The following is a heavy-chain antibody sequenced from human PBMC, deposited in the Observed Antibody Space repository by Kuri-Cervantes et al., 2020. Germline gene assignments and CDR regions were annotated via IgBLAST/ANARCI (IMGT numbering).Heavy chain of an antibody. D-gene: IGHD6-6*01. Sequence: LSLTGAASGFTFSSYEMNWVRQAPGKGLDWVSYISSSGSTIYYADSVKGRFTISRDNAKNSLYLQIESLTAEDTAVYYCARATSSSSGFGYFDYWGQGTLVTVSS. V-gene: IGHV3-48*03. CDR1: GFTFSSYE. J-gene: IGHJ4*02. CDR2: ISSSGSTI. CDR3: ARATSSSSGFGYFDY.